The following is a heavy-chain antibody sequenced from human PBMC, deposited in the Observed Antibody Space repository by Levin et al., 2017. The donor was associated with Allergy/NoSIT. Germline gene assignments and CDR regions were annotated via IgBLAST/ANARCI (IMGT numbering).Heavy chain of an antibody. V-gene: IGHV3-11*05. CDR2: ISGGGSFT. CDR1: GFTFSEYY. J-gene: IGHJ6*02. Sequence: GGSLRLSCAASGFTFSEYYMTWVRQAPGKGLVWLSYISGGGSFTSYTDSVAGRFTISRDNAKNSLFLDMNNLRLEDTAIYFCAKVHTELVKKHYYAMDVWGRGTTVTVSS. CDR3: AKVHTELVKKHYYAMDV. D-gene: IGHD6-13*01.